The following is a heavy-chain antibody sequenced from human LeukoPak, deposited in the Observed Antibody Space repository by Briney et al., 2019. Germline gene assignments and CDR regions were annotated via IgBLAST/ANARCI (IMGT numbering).Heavy chain of an antibody. J-gene: IGHJ6*03. Sequence: SETLSLTCTVSGGSFSNNYNWDWIRQPPGKGLEWIGSLYYNGNTYYNPSLKSRLTTSVDTSKSHFSLQLRSVTAEDTAVYFCTRSSDFGGYYFYYYMDVWGKGTTVSVSS. CDR1: GGSFSNNYN. V-gene: IGHV4-39*02. CDR3: TRSSDFGGYYFYYYMDV. CDR2: LYYNGNT. D-gene: IGHD4-23*01.